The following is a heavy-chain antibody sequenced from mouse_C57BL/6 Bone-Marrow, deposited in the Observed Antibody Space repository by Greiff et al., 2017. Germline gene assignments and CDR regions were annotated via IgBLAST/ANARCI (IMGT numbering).Heavy chain of an antibody. J-gene: IGHJ3*01. CDR3: ATRQLRLRRAWFAY. D-gene: IGHD3-2*02. V-gene: IGHV3-6*01. Sequence: ESGPGLVKPSPSLSLSCSVTGYSFTSGYYWNWIRQFPGNKLEWMGYIRYDGSNNYNPSLKNRISITRDTSKNQFFLKLNSVTTEDTATYYWATRQLRLRRAWFAYWGQGTLVTVSA. CDR1: GYSFTSGYY. CDR2: IRYDGSN.